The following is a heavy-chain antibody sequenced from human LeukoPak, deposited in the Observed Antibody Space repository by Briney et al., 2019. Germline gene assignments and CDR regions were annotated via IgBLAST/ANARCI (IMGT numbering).Heavy chain of an antibody. CDR3: ARAVLWFGTNTDYYYYMDV. V-gene: IGHV6-1*01. D-gene: IGHD3-10*01. Sequence: SQTLSLTCAISGDSVSSNSAAWNWIRQSPSRGLEWLGRTYYRSKWYNDYAVSVKSRITINPDTSKNQFSLQLNSVTPEDTAVYYCARAVLWFGTNTDYYYYMDVWGKGTTVTVSS. CDR2: TYYRSKWYN. CDR1: GDSVSSNSAA. J-gene: IGHJ6*03.